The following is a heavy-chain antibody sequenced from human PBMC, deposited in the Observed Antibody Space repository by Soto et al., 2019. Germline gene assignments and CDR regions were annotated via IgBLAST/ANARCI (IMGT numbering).Heavy chain of an antibody. CDR1: GYTFNTYG. CDR3: ARGPLYTSSWFSDYYYYGMDV. Sequence: SVKVSCKASGYTFNTYGISWVRQAPGQGLEWMGWISTDNGNTNYSQNFQDRVTMTTDTSTSTAYMELRSLRSDDTAVYYCARGPLYTSSWFSDYYYYGMDVWGQGTTVTVSS. V-gene: IGHV1-18*01. CDR2: ISTDNGNT. J-gene: IGHJ6*02. D-gene: IGHD6-13*01.